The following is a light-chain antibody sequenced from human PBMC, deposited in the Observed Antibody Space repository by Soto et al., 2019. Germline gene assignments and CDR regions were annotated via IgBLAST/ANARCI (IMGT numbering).Light chain of an antibody. CDR3: QQSYSSPPA. V-gene: IGKV1-39*01. J-gene: IGKJ1*01. CDR1: QSISNH. CDR2: AAS. Sequence: DTQMSQSNSSLSASVEDRVIITCRASQSISNHLNWYQQKPGKAPKLLIFAASSLQSGVPSRFSGRRSGPDFTLTISRLLPEDFATYYCQQSYSSPPAFGQGTKVDI.